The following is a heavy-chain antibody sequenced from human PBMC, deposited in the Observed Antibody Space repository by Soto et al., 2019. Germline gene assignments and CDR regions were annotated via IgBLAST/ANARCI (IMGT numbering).Heavy chain of an antibody. V-gene: IGHV3-20*04. CDR2: INWNGGST. J-gene: IGHJ4*02. CDR1: GFTFDDYG. CDR3: ARGVDTAMGGGDY. Sequence: EVQLVESGGGVVRPGGSLRLSCVASGFTFDDYGMSWVRQAPGKGLEWVSGINWNGGSTGYADSVKGRFTISRDNAKNFLCLQMNRRRAEDTALYYCARGVDTAMGGGDYWGEGTLVTVSS. D-gene: IGHD5-18*01.